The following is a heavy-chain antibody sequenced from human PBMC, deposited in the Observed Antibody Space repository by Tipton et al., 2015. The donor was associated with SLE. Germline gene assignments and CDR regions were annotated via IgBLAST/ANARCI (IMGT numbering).Heavy chain of an antibody. CDR2: FSYTGGS. V-gene: IGHV4-59*08. Sequence: TLSLTCTVSGGSVSSNFWTWIRQPPGKELQWIGYFSYTGGSNYNPSLKSRVTISMDTSNNQFSLKLTSVSAADTAVYYCATGTLVGSWYYSMDVWGKGTTVTVSS. J-gene: IGHJ6*03. CDR3: ATGTLVGSWYYSMDV. CDR1: GGSVSSNF. D-gene: IGHD2-2*03.